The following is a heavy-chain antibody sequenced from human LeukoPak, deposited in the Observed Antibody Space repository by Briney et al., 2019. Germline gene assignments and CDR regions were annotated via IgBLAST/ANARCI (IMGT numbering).Heavy chain of an antibody. CDR2: ISGSGGST. J-gene: IGHJ4*02. V-gene: IGHV3-23*01. CDR3: ASQTSGYSGYSSHY. Sequence: PGGSVRLSCAASGFTFNNYFMSWVRQAPGKGLEWVSTISGSGGSTYYADFVKGRFTISRDNSKNTLYLQMNSLRAVDTAVYYCASQTSGYSGYSSHYWGQGTLVTVSS. D-gene: IGHD5-12*01. CDR1: GFTFNNYF.